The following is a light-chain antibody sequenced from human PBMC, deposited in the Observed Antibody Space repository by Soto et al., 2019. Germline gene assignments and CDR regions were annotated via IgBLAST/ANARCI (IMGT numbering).Light chain of an antibody. CDR2: DIS. CDR1: QTLRRTY. Sequence: HSPRSLALPSRARPAIFFTASQTLRRTYIAWYQQKPGHAPSRLIYDISARATGIPPRFSGSGSGTDFTLTISNLEPEDFAVYYCQQHSHWLPWTFGQGTKVDIK. V-gene: IGKV3-11*01. CDR3: QQHSHWLPWT. J-gene: IGKJ1*01.